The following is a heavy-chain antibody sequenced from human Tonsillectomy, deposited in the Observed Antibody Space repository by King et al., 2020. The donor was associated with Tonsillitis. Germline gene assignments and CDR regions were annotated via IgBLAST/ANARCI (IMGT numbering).Heavy chain of an antibody. CDR1: GYTFTSYG. J-gene: IGHJ4*02. D-gene: IGHD5-18*01. V-gene: IGHV1-18*01. CDR3: ARYSYGSIPRSDYFDY. CDR2: ISAYNGDA. Sequence: VQLVESGAEVKKPGASVEVSCTASGYTFTSYGISWVRQAPGQGLEWMGWISAYNGDAKYAQNLQGRVTMTTDTSTSTAYMELRSLRSDDTAVYYCARYSYGSIPRSDYFDYWGQGTLVTVSS.